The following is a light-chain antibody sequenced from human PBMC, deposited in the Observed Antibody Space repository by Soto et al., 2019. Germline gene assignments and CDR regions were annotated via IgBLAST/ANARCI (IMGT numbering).Light chain of an antibody. CDR1: RSIGRN. CDR2: AAS. V-gene: IGKV3-15*01. Sequence: EIVMTQSPASLSVSPGERATLSCRASRSIGRNLVWCQQKPGQAPRLLIYAASTRATGVPARFSGSGSGTEFTLTISNLQPEDFAVYYCQHYSNWPLTFGGGTKVEMK. CDR3: QHYSNWPLT. J-gene: IGKJ4*01.